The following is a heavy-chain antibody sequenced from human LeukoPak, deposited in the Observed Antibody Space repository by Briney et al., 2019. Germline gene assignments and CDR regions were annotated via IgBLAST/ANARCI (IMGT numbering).Heavy chain of an antibody. CDR1: GYSFTIYG. CDR2: INPSGGST. CDR3: ARDVLGYYFDY. Sequence: ASVKVSCKASGYSFTIYGISWVRQAPGQGLEWMGIINPSGGSTSYAQKFQGRVTMTRDTSTSTVYMELSSLRSEDTAVYYCARDVLGYYFDYWGQGTLVTVAS. V-gene: IGHV1-46*01. J-gene: IGHJ4*02. D-gene: IGHD5/OR15-5a*01.